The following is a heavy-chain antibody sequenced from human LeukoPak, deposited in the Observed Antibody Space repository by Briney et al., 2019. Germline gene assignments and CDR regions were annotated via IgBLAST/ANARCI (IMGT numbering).Heavy chain of an antibody. CDR2: IIPIFGTA. V-gene: IGHV1-69*05. D-gene: IGHD3-16*02. CDR3: ASGGLGELSLPDY. Sequence: ASVKVSCKASGGTFSSYDISWVRQAPGQGLEWMGRIIPIFGTANYAQKFQGRVTITTDESTSTAYMELSSLRSEDTAVYYCASGGLGELSLPDYWGQGTLVTVSS. J-gene: IGHJ4*02. CDR1: GGTFSSYD.